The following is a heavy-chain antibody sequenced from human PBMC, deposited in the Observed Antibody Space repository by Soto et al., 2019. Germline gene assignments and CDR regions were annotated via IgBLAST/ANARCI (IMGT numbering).Heavy chain of an antibody. CDR3: ARERAVDTALLDAFDI. D-gene: IGHD5-18*01. CDR2: INPSGGST. J-gene: IGHJ3*02. V-gene: IGHV1-46*01. Sequence: GASVKLSCKACGYTFTGYYMHWVRQAPGQGLEWMGIINPSGGSTSYAQKFQGRVTMTRDTSTSTVYMELSSPRSEDTAVYYCARERAVDTALLDAFDIWGQGTMVTVSS. CDR1: GYTFTGYY.